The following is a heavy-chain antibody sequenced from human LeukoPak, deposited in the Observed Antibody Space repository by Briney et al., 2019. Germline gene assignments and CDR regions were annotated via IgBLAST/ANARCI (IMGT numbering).Heavy chain of an antibody. CDR2: IWYDGSNK. V-gene: IGHV3-33*01. CDR3: ARARYDSYDSSGYQDV. Sequence: GGSLRLSCAASGFTFSSYGMHWVRQAPGKGLEWVAVIWYDGSNKYYADSVKGRFTISRDNSKNTLYLQMNSLRAEDTAVYYCARARYDSYDSSGYQDVWGQGTTVTVSS. CDR1: GFTFSSYG. J-gene: IGHJ6*02. D-gene: IGHD3-22*01.